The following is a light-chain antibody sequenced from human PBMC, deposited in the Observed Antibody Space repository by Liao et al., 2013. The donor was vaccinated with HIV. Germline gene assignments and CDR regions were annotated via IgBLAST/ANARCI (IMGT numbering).Light chain of an antibody. CDR2: YDS. CDR3: QVWDSDRDHPSVV. CDR1: NIGNKS. V-gene: IGLV3-21*04. J-gene: IGLJ2*01. Sequence: SYELTQPPSVSVAPGKTARITCGGNNIGNKSVHWYRQKPGQAPVLVIYYDSDRPSGIPERFSGSNSGNTATLTISRVETGDEADYYCQVWDSDRDHPSVVFGGGTKLTVL.